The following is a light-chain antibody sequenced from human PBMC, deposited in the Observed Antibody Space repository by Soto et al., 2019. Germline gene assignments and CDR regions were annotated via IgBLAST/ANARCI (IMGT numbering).Light chain of an antibody. Sequence: EIVLTQSPSTLSGSVGERATLSCRASQSVSSYLAWYQQKPGQAPRLLIYDASNRATGIPARFSGSGSGTDFTLTISSLEPEDFAVYYCQQRSNWLTFGGGTKVDIK. CDR3: QQRSNWLT. J-gene: IGKJ4*01. V-gene: IGKV3-11*01. CDR2: DAS. CDR1: QSVSSY.